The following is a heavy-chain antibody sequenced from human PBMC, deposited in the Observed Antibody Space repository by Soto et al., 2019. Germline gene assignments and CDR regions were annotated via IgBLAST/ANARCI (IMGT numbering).Heavy chain of an antibody. D-gene: IGHD6-19*01. V-gene: IGHV3-23*01. CDR2: MSNTGGNT. Sequence: AGGSLRLSCAASGFTFSTYAMGWVRQAPGKGLEWVSVMSNTGGNTYDADSVKGRFTISRDNSENTLYLQMSSLRAEDTAVYYCAKDAARTSGWYYFDYWGQGTLVTVSS. CDR1: GFTFSTYA. CDR3: AKDAARTSGWYYFDY. J-gene: IGHJ4*02.